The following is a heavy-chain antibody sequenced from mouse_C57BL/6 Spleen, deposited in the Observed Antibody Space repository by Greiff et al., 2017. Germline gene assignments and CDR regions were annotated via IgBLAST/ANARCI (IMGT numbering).Heavy chain of an antibody. V-gene: IGHV2-2*01. Sequence: VKLMESGPGLVQPSQSLSITCTVSGFSLTSYGVHWVRQSPGQGLEWLGVIWSGGSTDYNAAFISRLSISKDNSKSQVFFKMNSLQADDAAIYYYARKGNYGRDFDVWGTGTTVTVSS. J-gene: IGHJ1*03. CDR3: ARKGNYGRDFDV. CDR1: GFSLTSYG. CDR2: IWSGGST. D-gene: IGHD2-1*01.